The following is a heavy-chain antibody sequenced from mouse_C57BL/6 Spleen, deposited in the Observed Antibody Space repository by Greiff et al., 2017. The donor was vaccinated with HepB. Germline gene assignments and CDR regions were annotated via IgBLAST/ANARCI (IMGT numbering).Heavy chain of an antibody. Sequence: QVQLQQPGAELVMPGASVKLSCKASGYTFTSYWMHWVKQRPGQGLEWIGEIDPSDSYTNYNQQFKGKSTLTVDKSSSTAYMQLSSLTSEDSAVYYCARQSRESSGFDYWGQGTTLTVSS. J-gene: IGHJ2*01. D-gene: IGHD3-2*02. V-gene: IGHV1-69*01. CDR3: ARQSRESSGFDY. CDR1: GYTFTSYW. CDR2: IDPSDSYT.